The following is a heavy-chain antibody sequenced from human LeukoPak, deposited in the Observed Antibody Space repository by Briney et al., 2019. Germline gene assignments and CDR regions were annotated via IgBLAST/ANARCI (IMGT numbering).Heavy chain of an antibody. CDR3: ARHYYDSSGSHPDFDY. V-gene: IGHV3-30*04. CDR1: GFTFSSYA. Sequence: PGGSLRLSCAASGFTFSSYAMHWVRQAPGKGLEGVAVISYDGSNKYYAASVKGRFTISRDNSKNTLYLQMNSLRAEDTAVYYCARHYYDSSGSHPDFDYWGQGTLVTVSS. D-gene: IGHD3-22*01. J-gene: IGHJ4*02. CDR2: ISYDGSNK.